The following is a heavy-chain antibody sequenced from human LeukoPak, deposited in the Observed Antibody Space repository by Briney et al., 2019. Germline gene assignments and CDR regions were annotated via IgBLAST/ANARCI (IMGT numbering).Heavy chain of an antibody. CDR1: GGSISSGDYY. CDR2: IQNNGRT. V-gene: IGHV4-61*02. J-gene: IGHJ6*03. D-gene: IGHD3-10*01. CDR3: ARETAMVRGVNAFYYHMDV. Sequence: PSQTLSLTCTVSGGSISSGDYYWSWIRQPAGKGLEWIGRIQNNGRTNKKPSFWSRVTISVDTSKTRFSLNMTSVTAADTAVYYCARETAMVRGVNAFYYHMDVWGKGTTVTVSS.